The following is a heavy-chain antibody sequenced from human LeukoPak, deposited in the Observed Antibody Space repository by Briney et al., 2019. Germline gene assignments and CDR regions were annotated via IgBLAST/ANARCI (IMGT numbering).Heavy chain of an antibody. V-gene: IGHV1-18*01. Sequence: GASVKVSCKASGYTFTSYGISWVRQAPGQGLEWMGWISAYNGNTNYAQKLQGRVTMTTDTSTSTAYMELRSLRSDDTAVYYCARDKGYDILTGYNYWGQGTLVTVSS. CDR2: ISAYNGNT. CDR1: GYTFTSYG. CDR3: ARDKGYDILTGYNY. D-gene: IGHD3-9*01. J-gene: IGHJ4*02.